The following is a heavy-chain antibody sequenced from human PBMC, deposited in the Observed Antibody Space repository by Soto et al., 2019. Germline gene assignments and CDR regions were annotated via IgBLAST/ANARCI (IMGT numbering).Heavy chain of an antibody. CDR1: GGSFSGYY. V-gene: IGHV4-34*01. J-gene: IGHJ6*02. D-gene: IGHD1-26*01. Sequence: SETLSLTCAVYGGSFSGYYWSWIRQPPGKGLEWIGEINHSGSTNYNPSLKSRVTISVDTSKNQFSLKLSSVTAADTAVYYCARRHRTSGSYHWVMDVWGQGSTVIVSS. CDR2: INHSGST. CDR3: ARRHRTSGSYHWVMDV.